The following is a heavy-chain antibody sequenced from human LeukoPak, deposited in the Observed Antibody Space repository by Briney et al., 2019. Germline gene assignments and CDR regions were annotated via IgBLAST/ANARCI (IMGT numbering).Heavy chain of an antibody. J-gene: IGHJ5*02. D-gene: IGHD3-10*01. CDR3: ARHYGP. CDR1: TFRSYA. Sequence: TFRSYAMTWVRQPPGKGLEWIGSIYDSGSTYYNPSLKSRVTISVDTSKNQFSLKLNSVTAADTAVYYCARHYGPWGQGTLVTVSS. CDR2: IYDSGST. V-gene: IGHV4-39*01.